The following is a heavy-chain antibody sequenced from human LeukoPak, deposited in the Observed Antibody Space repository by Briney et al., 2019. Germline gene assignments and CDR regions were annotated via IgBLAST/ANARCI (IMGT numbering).Heavy chain of an antibody. Sequence: GGSLRLSCAASGFTFRSYTMNWVRQAPGKGLEWVSYISESGGATYYADSVKGRFTISRDNSKNTLYLQMNSLRAEDTAVYYCAEGRDIVVVPAGSFDYWGQGTLVTVSS. CDR2: ISESGGAT. CDR3: AEGRDIVVVPAGSFDY. J-gene: IGHJ4*02. V-gene: IGHV3-23*01. D-gene: IGHD2-2*01. CDR1: GFTFRSYT.